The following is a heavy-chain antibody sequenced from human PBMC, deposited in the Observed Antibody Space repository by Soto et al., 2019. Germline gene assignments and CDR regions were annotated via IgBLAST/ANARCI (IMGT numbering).Heavy chain of an antibody. CDR2: IYYSGTT. J-gene: IGHJ4*02. CDR3: ARDFRDYGDPKGVDY. V-gene: IGHV4-31*03. CDR1: GDSISSGAYY. Sequence: QVQLQESGPGLVKPSQTLSLTCTVSGDSISSGAYYWTWIRQHPGKGLEWIGYIYYSGTTYYNPSLKKRVTITVDTSKNQFSLKLSSVTAADTAVYYCARDFRDYGDPKGVDYWGQGVLVTVSS. D-gene: IGHD4-17*01.